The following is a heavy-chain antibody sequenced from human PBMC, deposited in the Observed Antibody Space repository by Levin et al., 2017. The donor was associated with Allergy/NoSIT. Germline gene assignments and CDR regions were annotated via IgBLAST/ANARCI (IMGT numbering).Heavy chain of an antibody. CDR1: GFTFSDYE. V-gene: IGHV3-48*03. CDR3: ASDIVVVPATSDAFDI. D-gene: IGHD2-2*01. CDR2: ISSSGSTI. J-gene: IGHJ3*02. Sequence: GGSLRLSCAASGFTFSDYEMNWVRQAPGKGLEWVSYISSSGSTILYADSVKGRFTISRDNAKNSLYLQMNSLRAEDTAVYYCASDIVVVPATSDAFDIWGQGTMVTVSS.